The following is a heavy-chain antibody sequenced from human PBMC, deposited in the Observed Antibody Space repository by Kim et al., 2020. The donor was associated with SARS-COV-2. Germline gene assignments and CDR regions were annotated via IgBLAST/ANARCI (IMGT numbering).Heavy chain of an antibody. CDR2: ISAYNGNT. CDR1: GYTFTSYG. Sequence: ASVKVSCKASGYTFTSYGISWVRQAPGQGLEWMGWISAYNGNTNYAQKLQGRVTMTTDTSTSTAYMELRSLRSDDTAVYYCARGQSGMGATAYYYYYGMDVWGQGTTVTVSS. D-gene: IGHD1-26*01. V-gene: IGHV1-18*01. J-gene: IGHJ6*02. CDR3: ARGQSGMGATAYYYYYGMDV.